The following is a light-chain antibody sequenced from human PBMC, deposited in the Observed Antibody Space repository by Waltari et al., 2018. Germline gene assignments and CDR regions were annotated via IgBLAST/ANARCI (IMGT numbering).Light chain of an antibody. Sequence: EIVLTQSPGTLSLSVGERATVSCRASESVSRALAWYQQKPGQAPRLFIYGASTRATGIPDRFSGSGSGTDFSLTISRLEPDDFAVYYCQHYLRLPVTFGQGTTVEI. CDR3: QHYLRLPVT. V-gene: IGKV3-20*01. CDR2: GAS. CDR1: ESVSRA. J-gene: IGKJ1*01.